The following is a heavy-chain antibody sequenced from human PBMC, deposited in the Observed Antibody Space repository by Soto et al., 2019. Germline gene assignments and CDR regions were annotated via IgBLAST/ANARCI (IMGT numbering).Heavy chain of an antibody. V-gene: IGHV6-1*01. Sequence: PSQTLSLTCAISGDSVSSNTAAWNWVRQSPSRGLEWLGRTFYRSKWKNDYAESVKSRITINPDTSKNQFSLHLNSVTPEDTAVYYCARDDWGLIDYWAQGTLVTVSS. D-gene: IGHD2-21*02. J-gene: IGHJ4*02. CDR2: TFYRSKWKN. CDR3: ARDDWGLIDY. CDR1: GDSVSSNTAA.